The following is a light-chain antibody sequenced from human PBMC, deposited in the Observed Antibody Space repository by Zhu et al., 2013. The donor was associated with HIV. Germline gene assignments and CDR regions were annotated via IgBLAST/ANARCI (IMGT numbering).Light chain of an antibody. V-gene: IGKV2-28*01. CDR3: MQALQTPLT. CDR2: LGS. Sequence: EIAITQSPLSLPVTPGEPASISCRSSQSLLHSNGYNYLDWYLQKPGQSPQLLIYLGSNRASGVPDRFSGSGSGTDFTLKISRVEAEDVGVYYCMQALQTPLTFGGGTKVEIK. J-gene: IGKJ4*01. CDR1: QSLLHSNGYNY.